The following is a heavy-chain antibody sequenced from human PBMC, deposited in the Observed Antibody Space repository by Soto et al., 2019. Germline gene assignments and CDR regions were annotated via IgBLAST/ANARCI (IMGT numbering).Heavy chain of an antibody. CDR3: AKDVVFTTGWAFDI. CDR2: INPSGVGT. V-gene: IGHV1-46*03. Sequence: QVQLVQSGTEVKKPGASVKVSCKTSGYTFAIYYIHWVRQAPGQGLEWMGIINPSGVGTNYAQKFQGRVAMTGDTSTRILYMEPGRLRSEDAAVYYCAKDVVFTTGWAFDIWGQGTVVTVPS. CDR1: GYTFAIYY. J-gene: IGHJ3*02. D-gene: IGHD3-22*01.